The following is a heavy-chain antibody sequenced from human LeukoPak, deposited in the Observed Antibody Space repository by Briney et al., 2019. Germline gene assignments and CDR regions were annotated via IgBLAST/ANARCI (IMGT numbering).Heavy chain of an antibody. J-gene: IGHJ5*02. V-gene: IGHV4-39*01. Sequence: SETLSLTCIVSGGSISSSSYYWGWVRQPPGRGLEWLGSMYLSGYAYYHPSLKSRVTISVDTSKNQFSLKESSVTAADTAVYYCARHHGFPTTVNWFDPWGQGTLVTVSS. D-gene: IGHD4-17*01. CDR1: GGSISSSSYY. CDR3: ARHHGFPTTVNWFDP. CDR2: MYLSGYA.